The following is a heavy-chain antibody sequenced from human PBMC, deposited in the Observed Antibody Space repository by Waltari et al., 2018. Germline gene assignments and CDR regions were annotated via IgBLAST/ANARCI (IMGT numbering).Heavy chain of an antibody. CDR1: GGSISSYC. J-gene: IGHJ2*01. CDR3: ARRGGYNPFDL. D-gene: IGHD5-12*01. CDR2: IYYSGST. V-gene: IGHV4-59*07. Sequence: QVQLQESGPGLVMPLDTLSLTCTVSGGSISSYCWSWSQQPPGKGLEWIGYIYYSGSTNYNPSLKSRVTISVDTSKNQFSLKLSSVTAADTAVYYCARRGGYNPFDLWGRGTLVTVSS.